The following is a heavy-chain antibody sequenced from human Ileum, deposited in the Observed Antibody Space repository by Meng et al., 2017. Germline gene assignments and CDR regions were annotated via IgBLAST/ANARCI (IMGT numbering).Heavy chain of an antibody. CDR1: GYTFTGYY. V-gene: IGHV1-2*06. J-gene: IGHJ4*02. CDR3: ARDSSGWPSDY. Sequence: ASVKVSCKASGYTFTGYYMHWVRQAPGQGLEWMGRINPNSGGTNYAQKFQGRVTMTRNTSISTAYMELSRLRSDDTAVYYCARDSSGWPSDYWGQGTLVTVSS. D-gene: IGHD6-19*01. CDR2: INPNSGGT.